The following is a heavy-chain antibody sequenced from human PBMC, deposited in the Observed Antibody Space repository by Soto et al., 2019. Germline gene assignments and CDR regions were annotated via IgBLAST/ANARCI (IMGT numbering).Heavy chain of an antibody. V-gene: IGHV4-61*01. CDR3: ARDTGDIVATERGGNYYYYYGMDV. J-gene: IGHJ6*02. D-gene: IGHD5-12*01. Sequence: QVQLQESGPGLVKPSETLSLTCTVSGGSVSSGSYYWSWIRQPPGKGLEWIGYIYYSGSTNYNPSLKRRVTISVDTSKNQFSLKLSSVTAADTAVYYCARDTGDIVATERGGNYYYYYGMDVWGQGTTVTVSS. CDR2: IYYSGST. CDR1: GGSVSSGSYY.